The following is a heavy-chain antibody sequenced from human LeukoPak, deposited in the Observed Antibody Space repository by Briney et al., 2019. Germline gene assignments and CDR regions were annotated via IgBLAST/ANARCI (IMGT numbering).Heavy chain of an antibody. J-gene: IGHJ4*02. CDR2: INPNSGGT. CDR3: ARELATVTTLVFDY. Sequence: ASVKVSCKASGYTFSGYYMDWVRQAPGQGLEWMGWINPNSGGTNYAQKFQGRVTMTRDTSISTAYMELSRLRSDDTAVYYCARELATVTTLVFDYWGQGTLVTVSS. CDR1: GYTFSGYY. V-gene: IGHV1-2*02. D-gene: IGHD4-17*01.